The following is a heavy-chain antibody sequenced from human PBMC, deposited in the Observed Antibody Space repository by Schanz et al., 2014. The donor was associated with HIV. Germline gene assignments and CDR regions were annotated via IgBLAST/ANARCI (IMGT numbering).Heavy chain of an antibody. CDR3: ARGRYSGRYYNY. D-gene: IGHD1-26*01. V-gene: IGHV1-69*01. J-gene: IGHJ4*02. Sequence: QVQLVQSGAEVKKPGSSVKVSCKASGGTFSNYAINWVRQAPGQGLEWMGGIIPIFGTSNYAQKFQGRVTITADESTSTAYMELSSLRSEDTAVYYCARGRYSGRYYNYWGQGTLVTVSS. CDR2: IIPIFGTS. CDR1: GGTFSNYA.